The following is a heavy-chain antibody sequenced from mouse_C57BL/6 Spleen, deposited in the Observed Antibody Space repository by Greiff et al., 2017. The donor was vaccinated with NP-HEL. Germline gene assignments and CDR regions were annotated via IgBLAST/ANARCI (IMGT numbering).Heavy chain of an antibody. D-gene: IGHD2-1*01. CDR1: GYAFSSSW. J-gene: IGHJ2*01. CDR2: IYPGDGDT. CDR3: ARIYYGNSDY. Sequence: QVQLQQSGPELVKPGASVKISCKASGYAFSSSWMNWVKQRPGKGLEWIGRIYPGDGDTNYNGKFKGKATLTADKSSSTAYMQLSSLTSEDSAVYFCARIYYGNSDYWGQGTTLTVSS. V-gene: IGHV1-82*01.